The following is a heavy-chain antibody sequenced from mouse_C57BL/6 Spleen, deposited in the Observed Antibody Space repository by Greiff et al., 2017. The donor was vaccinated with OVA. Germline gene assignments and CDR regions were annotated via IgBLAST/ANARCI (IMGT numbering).Heavy chain of an antibody. CDR1: GYTFTDYY. V-gene: IGHV1-26*01. CDR2: INPNNGGT. D-gene: IGHD2-1*01. CDR3: ARMAGNYVPWYFDV. Sequence: EVQLQQSGPELVKPGASVKISCKASGYTFTDYYMNWVKQSHGKSLEWIGDINPNNGGTSYNQKFKGKATLTVDKSSSTAYMELRSLTSEDSAVYYCARMAGNYVPWYFDVWGTGTTVTVSS. J-gene: IGHJ1*03.